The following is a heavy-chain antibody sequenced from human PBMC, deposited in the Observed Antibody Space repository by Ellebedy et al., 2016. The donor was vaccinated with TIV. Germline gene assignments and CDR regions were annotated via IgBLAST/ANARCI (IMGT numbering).Heavy chain of an antibody. CDR2: ISSSSTI. CDR3: ARGLTMYYFDY. Sequence: GESLKISCAASGFTFSNYSMNWVRQAPGKGLEWVSYISSSSTIYYADSVKGRFTISRDNAKNSLYLQMNSLRDEDTAVYYCARGLTMYYFDYWGQGTLVTVSS. CDR1: GFTFSNYS. V-gene: IGHV3-48*02. J-gene: IGHJ4*02. D-gene: IGHD3-10*02.